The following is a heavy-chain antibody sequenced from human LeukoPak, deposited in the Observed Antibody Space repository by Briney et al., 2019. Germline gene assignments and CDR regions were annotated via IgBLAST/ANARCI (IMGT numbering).Heavy chain of an antibody. CDR3: ARSGPGAYCGGDCSYYFDY. CDR1: GGSISSSNW. Sequence: PSETLSLTCAVSGGSISSSNWWSWVRQPPGKGLEWIGEIYHSWSTNYNPSLKSRFTISVDKSKNQFSLKLSSVTAADTAVYYCARSGPGAYCGGDCSYYFDYWGQGTLVTVSS. CDR2: IYHSWST. V-gene: IGHV4-4*02. J-gene: IGHJ4*02. D-gene: IGHD2-21*02.